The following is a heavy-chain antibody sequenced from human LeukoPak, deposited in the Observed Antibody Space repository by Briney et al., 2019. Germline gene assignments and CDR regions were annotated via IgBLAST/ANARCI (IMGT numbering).Heavy chain of an antibody. CDR2: INHSGST. Sequence: NPSETLSLTCAVYGGSFSGYYWSWIRQPPGNGLEWIGEINHSGSTNYNPSLKSRVTISVDTSKNQFSLKLSSVTAADTAVYYCARGKYSSSWRKPYYYYGMDVWGQGTTVTVSS. D-gene: IGHD6-13*01. J-gene: IGHJ6*02. CDR1: GGSFSGYY. CDR3: ARGKYSSSWRKPYYYYGMDV. V-gene: IGHV4-34*01.